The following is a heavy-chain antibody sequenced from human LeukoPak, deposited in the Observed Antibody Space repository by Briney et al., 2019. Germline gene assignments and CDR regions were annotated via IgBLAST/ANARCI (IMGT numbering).Heavy chain of an antibody. Sequence: GGSLRLSCAASGFTFSSYAMSWVRQAPGKGLEWVSAISGSGGSTYYADSVKGRFAISRDNSKNTLYLQTNSLRAEDTAVYYCAKANYYDSSGYIWWGQGTLVTVSS. CDR3: AKANYYDSSGYIW. CDR2: ISGSGGST. J-gene: IGHJ4*02. V-gene: IGHV3-23*01. D-gene: IGHD3-22*01. CDR1: GFTFSSYA.